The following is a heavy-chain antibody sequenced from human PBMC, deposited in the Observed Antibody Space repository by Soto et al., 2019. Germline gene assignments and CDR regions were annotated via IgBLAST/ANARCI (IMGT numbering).Heavy chain of an antibody. V-gene: IGHV1-58*02. D-gene: IGHD1-1*01. J-gene: IGHJ6*03. CDR1: GFTFTSSA. CDR2: IVVGSGNT. Sequence: ASVKVSCKASGFTFTSSAMQWVRQARGQRLEWIGWIVVGSGNTNYAQKFQERVTITRDMSTSTAYMELSSLRSEDTAVYYCAANFVRHYYYMDVWGKGTTVTVSS. CDR3: AANFVRHYYYMDV.